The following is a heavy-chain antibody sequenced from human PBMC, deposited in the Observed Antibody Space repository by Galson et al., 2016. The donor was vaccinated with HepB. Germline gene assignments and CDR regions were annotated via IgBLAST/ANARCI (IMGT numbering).Heavy chain of an antibody. CDR3: ARGLDS. CDR1: GFTFSNYA. V-gene: IGHV3-23*01. J-gene: IGHJ3*01. CDR2: ISGRGGST. D-gene: IGHD2-21*01. Sequence: SLRLSCAASGFTFSNYAMNWVRQAPGKGLEWVSAISGRGGSTFYAESVKGRFTISRDNSRNTLYLQMNSLRDEDAALYYCARGLDSWGQGTMVTVSS.